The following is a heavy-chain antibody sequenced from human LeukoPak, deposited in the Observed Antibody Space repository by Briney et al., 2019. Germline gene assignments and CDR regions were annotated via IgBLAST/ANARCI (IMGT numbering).Heavy chain of an antibody. CDR1: GFTFSDKW. CDR2: IKKDGSQK. V-gene: IGHV3-7*03. D-gene: IGHD1-26*01. CDR3: ARVGWELLNLHFDP. J-gene: IGHJ5*02. Sequence: PGGSLRLSCVASGFTFSDKWMSWVRQAPGKGPEWVASIKKDGSQKYHVDSVKGRFTISRDNAQNSLYLQMNSLRVEDTAIYSCARVGWELLNLHFDPWGQGTLVTVSS.